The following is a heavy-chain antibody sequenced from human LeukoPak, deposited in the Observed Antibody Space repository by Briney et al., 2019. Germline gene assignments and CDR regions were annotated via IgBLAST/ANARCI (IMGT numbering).Heavy chain of an antibody. D-gene: IGHD1-26*01. V-gene: IGHV3-7*01. J-gene: IGHJ6*02. CDR2: IKQDGSEK. Sequence: PGGSLRLSCAASGFTFSSYWMSWVRQAPGKGLEWVANIKQDGSEKYYVDSVKGRFTISRDNAKNSLYLQMNSLRAVDTAVYYCARDPRAGNYYYYGMDVWGQGTTVTVSS. CDR3: ARDPRAGNYYYYGMDV. CDR1: GFTFSSYW.